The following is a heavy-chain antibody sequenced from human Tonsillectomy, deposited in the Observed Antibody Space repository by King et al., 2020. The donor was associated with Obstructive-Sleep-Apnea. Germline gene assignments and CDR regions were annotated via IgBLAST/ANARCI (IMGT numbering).Heavy chain of an antibody. CDR1: GFTFSSYA. CDR3: AKDQEQWVDSGSC. CDR2: ISVSGGST. D-gene: IGHD6-19*01. V-gene: IGHV3-23*04. Sequence: VQLVESGGGLLQPGGSLRLSCAASGFTFSSYAMSWVRQAPGRGLEWVSLISVSGGSTYYADSVKGRFTISRDNSKNTLYLQMNTLRAEDTAVYYFAKDQEQWVDSGSCWGQGTLVTVSS. J-gene: IGHJ4*02.